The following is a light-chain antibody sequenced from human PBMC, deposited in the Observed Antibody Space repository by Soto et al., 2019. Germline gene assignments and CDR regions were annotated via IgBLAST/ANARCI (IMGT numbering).Light chain of an antibody. J-gene: IGLJ1*01. V-gene: IGLV2-14*01. CDR3: SSYTTTSTLEV. CDR2: EVS. CDR1: NSDVGGYKF. Sequence: QSALTQPASVSGSPGQSITISCTGTNSDVGGYKFVSWYQQHPDKAPKLMIYEVSNRPSGVSNRFSGSKSGNTASLTISGLQAEDEADYYCSSYTTTSTLEVFGTGTKVTVL.